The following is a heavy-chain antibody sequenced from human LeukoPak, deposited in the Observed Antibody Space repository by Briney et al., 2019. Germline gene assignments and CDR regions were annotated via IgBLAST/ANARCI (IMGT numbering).Heavy chain of an antibody. J-gene: IGHJ3*02. CDR2: INNDGGST. CDR3: TRGGSPPEALGDAFDM. CDR1: GFTFSRYW. V-gene: IGHV3-74*01. D-gene: IGHD1-26*01. Sequence: PGGSLRLSCAASGFTFSRYWMHWVRQAPGKGLVRVSRINNDGGSTIYADSVKGRFTISRDNAKSTLYLQMNSLRAEDTAVYYCTRGGSPPEALGDAFDMWGQGTMVTVSS.